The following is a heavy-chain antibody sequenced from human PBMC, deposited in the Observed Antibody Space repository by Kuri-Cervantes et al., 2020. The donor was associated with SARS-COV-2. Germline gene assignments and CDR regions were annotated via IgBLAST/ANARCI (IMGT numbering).Heavy chain of an antibody. CDR1: GRILNEFA. CDR3: ARGGPGEPLLEWLFVDGLYYYGMDD. Sequence: ASVKVSCKVSGRILNEFAMHWVRQAPGKGLEWMGWIGAYNGNTNYAQKLQGRVTMTTDTSTSTAYMELRSLRSDDTAVYYCARGGPGEPLLEWLFVDGLYYYGMDDWGQGTTVTVSS. CDR2: IGAYNGNT. J-gene: IGHJ6*02. V-gene: IGHV1-18*01. D-gene: IGHD3-3*01.